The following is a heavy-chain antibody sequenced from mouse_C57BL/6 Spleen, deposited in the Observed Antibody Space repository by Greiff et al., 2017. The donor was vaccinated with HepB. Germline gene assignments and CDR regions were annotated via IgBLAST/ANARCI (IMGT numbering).Heavy chain of an antibody. CDR2: IDPSDSYT. D-gene: IGHD2-1*01. Sequence: QVQLQQSGAELVMPGASVKLSCKASGYTFTSYWMHWVKQRPGQGLEWIGEIDPSDSYTNYNQKFKGKSTLTVDKSSSTAYMQLSSLTSEDSAVYYCARWGGNYGWFAYWGQGTLVTVSA. CDR3: ARWGGNYGWFAY. J-gene: IGHJ3*01. V-gene: IGHV1-69*01. CDR1: GYTFTSYW.